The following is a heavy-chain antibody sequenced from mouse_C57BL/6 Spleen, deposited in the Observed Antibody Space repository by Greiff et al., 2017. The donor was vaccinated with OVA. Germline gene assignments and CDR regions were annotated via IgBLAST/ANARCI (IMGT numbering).Heavy chain of an antibody. V-gene: IGHV1-50*01. J-gene: IGHJ2*01. Sequence: QVQLKQPGAELVKPGASVKLSCKASGYTFTSYWMQWVKQRPGQGLEWIGEIDPSDRYTNYNQKFKGKATLTVDTSSSTAYMQLSSLTSEDSAVYYCARASYGNHVDYWGQGTTLTVSS. CDR2: IDPSDRYT. CDR1: GYTFTSYW. D-gene: IGHD2-1*01. CDR3: ARASYGNHVDY.